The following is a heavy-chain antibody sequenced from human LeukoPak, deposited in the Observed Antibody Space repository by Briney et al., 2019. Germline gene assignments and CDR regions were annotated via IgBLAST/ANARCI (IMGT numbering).Heavy chain of an antibody. CDR1: GFTFSDYA. CDR2: IRGSGVST. V-gene: IGHV3-23*01. D-gene: IGHD4-17*01. CDR3: AKSVESAVTTNPYFDY. Sequence: GGSLRLSCAASGFTFSDYAMSWFRQALGKGRSWVSVIRGSGVSTYNADSVKGRFTISRDNSKNTLYLQINSRRAEDTAVYYCAKSVESAVTTNPYFDYWGQGTLVTVSS. J-gene: IGHJ4*02.